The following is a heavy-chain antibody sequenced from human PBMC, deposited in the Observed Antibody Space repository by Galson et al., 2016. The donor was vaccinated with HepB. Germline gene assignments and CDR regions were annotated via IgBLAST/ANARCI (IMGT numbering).Heavy chain of an antibody. V-gene: IGHV4-31*03. D-gene: IGHD5-18*01. CDR2: IYYVGSP. CDR1: GDSISSAGHY. Sequence: TLSLTCTVSGDSISSAGHYWHWIRQRPGKGLEWIGYIYYVGSPYYSPSLKSRISMSLDMSKNQFSLSLRSVTAADTALYYCARDAGYSFGLGFFDNWGQGTLVTVSS. J-gene: IGHJ4*02. CDR3: ARDAGYSFGLGFFDN.